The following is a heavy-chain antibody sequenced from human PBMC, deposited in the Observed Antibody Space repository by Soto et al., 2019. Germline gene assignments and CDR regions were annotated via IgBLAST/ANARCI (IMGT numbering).Heavy chain of an antibody. CDR1: GFTLSGYA. J-gene: IGHJ6*03. CDR2: ISSSSSTI. Sequence: PGGSLRRSCAASGFTLSGYAMDWVRQAPGKGLEWVSYISSSSSTIYYADSVKGRFTISRDNAKNSLYLQMNSLRAEDTAVYYCARARVPAAMRVYYYYMDVWGKGTTVTVSS. D-gene: IGHD2-2*01. CDR3: ARARVPAAMRVYYYYMDV. V-gene: IGHV3-48*01.